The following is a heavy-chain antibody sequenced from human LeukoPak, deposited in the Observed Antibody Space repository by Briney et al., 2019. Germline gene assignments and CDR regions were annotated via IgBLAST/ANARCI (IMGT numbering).Heavy chain of an antibody. CDR2: ISYDGSNK. CDR3: ARTLPKITIFLSRNWFDP. J-gene: IGHJ5*02. V-gene: IGHV3-30-3*01. CDR1: GFTFSSYA. D-gene: IGHD3-3*01. Sequence: GGSLRLSCAASGFTFSSYAMHWVRQAPGKGLEWVAVISYDGSNKYYADSVKGRFTISRDNSKNTLYLQMNSLRAEDTAVYYCARTLPKITIFLSRNWFDPWGQGTLVTVSS.